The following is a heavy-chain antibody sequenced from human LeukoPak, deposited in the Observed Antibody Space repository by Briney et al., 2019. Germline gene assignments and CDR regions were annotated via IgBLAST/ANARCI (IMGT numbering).Heavy chain of an antibody. Sequence: GGSLRLSCVASGFSFSSYDMHWVRQAPGKGLEWVAFTRFDESKKYYADSVMGRFTISRDNSRDTRYLDMNSLRPEDTAVYYCARDQGFCDSTRCYHSMDVWGKGTTVTVSS. V-gene: IGHV3-30*02. CDR3: ARDQGFCDSTRCYHSMDV. D-gene: IGHD2/OR15-2a*01. J-gene: IGHJ6*03. CDR1: GFSFSSYD. CDR2: TRFDESKK.